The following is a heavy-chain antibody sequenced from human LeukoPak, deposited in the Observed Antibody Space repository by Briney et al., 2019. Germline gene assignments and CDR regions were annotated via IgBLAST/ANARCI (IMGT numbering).Heavy chain of an antibody. J-gene: IGHJ5*01. Sequence: SETLSLTCSVSDGSISSGYYYWAWLRQPPGKGPEWIGSIYYSGTTYPNSSLKSRVTISVDTSKNQFSLKLSSVTAADTAVYYCARQPKSCAPGIFITGKACWFDSWGQGTLVTVSP. CDR3: ARQPKSCAPGIFITGKACWFDS. V-gene: IGHV4-39*01. CDR1: DGSISSGYYY. CDR2: IYYSGTT. D-gene: IGHD3-10*01.